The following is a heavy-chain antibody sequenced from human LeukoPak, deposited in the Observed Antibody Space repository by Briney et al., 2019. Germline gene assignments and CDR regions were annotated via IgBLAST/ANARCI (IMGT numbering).Heavy chain of an antibody. CDR3: VKHVGNNQDGRYFDY. Sequence: GGSLRLSCAASGFTISSYSMNWVRQAPGKGLEWVSGISAGSSTFYADSVKGRSSVSRDNAKNTLYLVMSSLRAEDTAIYYCVKHVGNNQDGRYFDYWGQGTVVTVSS. D-gene: IGHD1/OR15-1a*01. V-gene: IGHV3-23*01. J-gene: IGHJ4*02. CDR2: ISAGSST. CDR1: GFTISSYS.